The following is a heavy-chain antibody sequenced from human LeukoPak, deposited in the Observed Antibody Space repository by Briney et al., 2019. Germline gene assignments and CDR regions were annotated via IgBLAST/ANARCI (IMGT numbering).Heavy chain of an antibody. CDR1: GGSISSSSYY. CDR3: ARLVPPGSFDY. J-gene: IGHJ4*02. CDR2: VYFSGSS. Sequence: SETLSLTCTVSGGSISSSSYYWAWIRQPPGKGLEWIANVYFSGSSYYSRSLKSRVTISIDTSKNRFSLTLNSVTAADTAVYYCARLVPPGSFDYWGQGTLVTVSS. V-gene: IGHV4-39*07. D-gene: IGHD6-6*01.